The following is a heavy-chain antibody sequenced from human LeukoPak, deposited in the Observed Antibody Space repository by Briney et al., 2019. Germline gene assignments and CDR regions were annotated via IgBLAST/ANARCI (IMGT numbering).Heavy chain of an antibody. CDR1: GYTFTAYY. Sequence: GASVKVSCKASGYTFTAYYIHWVRQAPGQGLEWMGLIKANRGGTIYAQMFQGRVTMTRDTSISTAYMELSRLTSDDTAVYYCARVDGSAATGGDWGQGTLVTVSS. D-gene: IGHD1-1*01. CDR2: IKANRGGT. J-gene: IGHJ4*02. CDR3: ARVDGSAATGGD. V-gene: IGHV1-2*02.